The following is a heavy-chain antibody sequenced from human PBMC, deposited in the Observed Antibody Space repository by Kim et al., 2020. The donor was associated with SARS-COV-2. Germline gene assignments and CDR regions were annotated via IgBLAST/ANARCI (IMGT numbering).Heavy chain of an antibody. CDR3: ARHFGPTAAYYYGMDV. CDR1: GYSFTSYW. V-gene: IGHV5-10-1*01. D-gene: IGHD2-2*01. J-gene: IGHJ6*02. Sequence: GESLKISRKGSGYSFTSYWISWVRQMPGKGLEWMGRIDPSDSYTNYSPSFQGHVTISADKSISTAYLQWSSLKASDTAMYYCARHFGPTAAYYYGMDVWGQGTTVTVSS. CDR2: IDPSDSYT.